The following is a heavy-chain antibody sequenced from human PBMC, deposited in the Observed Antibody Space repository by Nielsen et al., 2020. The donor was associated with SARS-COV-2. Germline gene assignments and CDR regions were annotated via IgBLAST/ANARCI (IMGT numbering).Heavy chain of an antibody. CDR3: AREYSSSPGAFDI. D-gene: IGHD6-6*01. Sequence: GSLRLSCTVCRGSISSGDYYWSWIRQPPGKGLEWIAYIYYSGATNYNPSLKSRVTISADTSKNQFSLKLRSVTAADTAVYYCAREYSSSPGAFDIWGQGTMVTVSS. CDR1: RGSISSGDYY. CDR2: IYYSGAT. V-gene: IGHV4-61*08. J-gene: IGHJ3*02.